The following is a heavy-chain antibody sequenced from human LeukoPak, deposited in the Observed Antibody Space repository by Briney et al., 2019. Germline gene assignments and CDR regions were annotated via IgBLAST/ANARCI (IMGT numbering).Heavy chain of an antibody. CDR2: IYHSGST. V-gene: IGHV4-38-2*02. CDR3: ARDSRVSGYLNWFDP. CDR1: GYSISSGYY. J-gene: IGHJ5*02. Sequence: SETLSLTCTVSGYSISSGYYWGWIRQPPGKGLEWIGSIYHSGSTYYNPSLKSRVTISVDTSKNQFSLKLSSVTAADTAVYYCARDSRVSGYLNWFDPWGQGTLVTVSS. D-gene: IGHD3-22*01.